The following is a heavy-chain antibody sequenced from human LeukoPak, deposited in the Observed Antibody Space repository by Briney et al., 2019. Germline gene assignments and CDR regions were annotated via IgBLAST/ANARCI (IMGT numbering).Heavy chain of an antibody. V-gene: IGHV4-61*02. CDR1: GGSISSGSYY. CDR3: ARSLVYAIWFYP. CDR2: IYTSGST. Sequence: TLSLTCTVSGGSISSGSYYWSWIRQPAGKGLEWIGRIYTSGSTNYNPSLKSRVTISVDTSKNQFSLKLSSVTAADTAVYYCARSLVYAIWFYPWGQGTLVTVSS. J-gene: IGHJ5*02. D-gene: IGHD2-8*01.